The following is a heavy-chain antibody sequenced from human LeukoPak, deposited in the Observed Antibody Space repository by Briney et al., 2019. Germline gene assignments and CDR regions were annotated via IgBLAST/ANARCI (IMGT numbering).Heavy chain of an antibody. CDR3: ARDFDYVWGSYRLWYFDL. CDR1: GFTFSAYA. Sequence: GGSLRLSCAASGFTFSAYAMSWVRQAPGKGLEWVSTIRGSGGNMYYADSVKGRFPISRDNSRNTLYLQMNGLRAEDTAVYYCARDFDYVWGSYRLWYFDLWGRGTLVTVSS. CDR2: IRGSGGNM. V-gene: IGHV3-23*01. D-gene: IGHD3-16*02. J-gene: IGHJ2*01.